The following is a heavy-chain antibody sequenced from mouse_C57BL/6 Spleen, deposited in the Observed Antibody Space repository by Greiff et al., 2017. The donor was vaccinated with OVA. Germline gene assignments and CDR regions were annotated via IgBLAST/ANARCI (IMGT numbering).Heavy chain of an antibody. J-gene: IGHJ2*01. Sequence: EVKLQESGPGLVKPSQSLSLTCSVTGYSITSGYYWNWMRQFPGNKLEWMGYISYDGSNNYNPSLKNRISITRDTSKNQCFLKLNSVTTEDTATYNCAREGDGNFDDWGQGTTLTVSS. CDR2: ISYDGSN. D-gene: IGHD3-3*01. CDR1: GYSITSGYY. V-gene: IGHV3-6*01. CDR3: AREGDGNFDD.